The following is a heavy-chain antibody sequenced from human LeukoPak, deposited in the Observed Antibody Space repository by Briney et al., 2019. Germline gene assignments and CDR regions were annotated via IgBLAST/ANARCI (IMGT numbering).Heavy chain of an antibody. CDR2: ISWNSGTK. CDR3: AVLHYYAMDV. Sequence: GRSLRLPCAASGFTFDDYAMHWVRQAPGKGLEWVSGISWNSGTKGYADSVKGRFTISRDNAKNSLYLQMNSLRGEDAALYYCAVLHYYAMDVWGQGTTVTVSS. D-gene: IGHD2-8*01. J-gene: IGHJ6*02. CDR1: GFTFDDYA. V-gene: IGHV3-9*01.